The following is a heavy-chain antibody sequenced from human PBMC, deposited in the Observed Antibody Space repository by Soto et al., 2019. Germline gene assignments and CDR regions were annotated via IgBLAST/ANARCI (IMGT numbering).Heavy chain of an antibody. J-gene: IGHJ6*02. CDR3: AKDTSTIVVVQAANGMDV. CDR1: GLTFSRYA. Sequence: GGSLRLSCAASGLTFSRYAMSWVRQAPGKGLEWVSVISGSGGTTYYADSVKGRFTISRDNSKSILYLQMNSLRADDTAVYYCAKDTSTIVVVQAANGMDVWGQGTTVTVSS. V-gene: IGHV3-23*01. D-gene: IGHD2-2*01. CDR2: ISGSGGTT.